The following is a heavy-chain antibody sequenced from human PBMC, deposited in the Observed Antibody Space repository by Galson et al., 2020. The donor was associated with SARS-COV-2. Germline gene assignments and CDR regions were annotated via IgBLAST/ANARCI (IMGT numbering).Heavy chain of an antibody. CDR2: ISGSGGST. V-gene: IGHV3-23*01. CDR1: GFTFSSYA. Sequence: TGGSLRLSCAASGFTFSSYAMSWVRQAPGKGLEWVSDISGSGGSTYYADSVKGRFTISRDNSKNTLYLQMNSLRAEDTAVYYCAKDPHYDFWGGYYFDYWCQGTLVTVSA. CDR3: AKDPHYDFWGGYYFDY. J-gene: IGHJ4*02. D-gene: IGHD3-3*01.